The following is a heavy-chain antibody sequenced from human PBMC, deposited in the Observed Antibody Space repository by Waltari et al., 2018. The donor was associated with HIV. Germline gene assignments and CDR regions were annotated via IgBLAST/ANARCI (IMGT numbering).Heavy chain of an antibody. CDR2: ISPGGVS. V-gene: IGHV4-34*02. D-gene: IGHD3-10*01. Sequence: QVSLQQWGAGLLEPSETLSLSCGVHGGSFSGSYWTWIRQPPGKRLEWIAEISPGGVSNYNPSLKTRAAISLDTFKTQSSLKMTSVTDKDTAVYFCASRLSGTNHGRPFDSWGQGIAVVVSS. CDR1: GGSFSGSY. J-gene: IGHJ5*01. CDR3: ASRLSGTNHGRPFDS.